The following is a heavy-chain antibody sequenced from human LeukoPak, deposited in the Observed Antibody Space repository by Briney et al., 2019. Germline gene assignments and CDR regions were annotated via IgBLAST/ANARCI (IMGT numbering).Heavy chain of an antibody. CDR2: ISSSGRTI. CDR3: ASLAAAGNDY. J-gene: IGHJ4*02. V-gene: IGHV3-48*03. D-gene: IGHD6-13*01. CDR1: GFTFSSYE. Sequence: GGSLRLSCAASGFTFSSYEMNWVRQAPGKGLEWVSYISSSGRTIYYADSVKGRFTISRDNAKNSLYLQMNSLRAEDTAVYYCASLAAAGNDYWGQGTLVTVSS.